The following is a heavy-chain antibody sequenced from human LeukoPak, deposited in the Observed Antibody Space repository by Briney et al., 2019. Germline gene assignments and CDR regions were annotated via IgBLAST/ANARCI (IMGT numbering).Heavy chain of an antibody. CDR2: IYSGDSDT. V-gene: IGHV5-51*01. D-gene: IGHD3-10*01. J-gene: IGHJ6*03. CDR1: GWGFTSYW. Sequence: GGALKISFQGSGWGFTSYWIAWVRQTPGKGLGGMGSIYSGDSDTRNSPSFQGQVTISADKYISTAYLPWSSLKASDSAMYYCARLVSPPPGSSNVAYMDVWGKGTTVTVSS. CDR3: ARLVSPPPGSSNVAYMDV.